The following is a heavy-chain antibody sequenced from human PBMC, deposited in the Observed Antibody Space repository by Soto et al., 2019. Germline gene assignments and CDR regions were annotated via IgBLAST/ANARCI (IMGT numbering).Heavy chain of an antibody. D-gene: IGHD3-3*01. V-gene: IGHV3-21*06. CDR1: GFTFSSYA. CDR2: ISSIGTYI. J-gene: IGHJ5*02. CDR3: ARFETRDITQSDL. Sequence: PGGSLRLSCAASGFTFSSYAMHWVRQAPGKGLEWVSSISSIGTYILYADSVKGRFTISRDNAKNSLYLEMNSLRAEDSAVYYCARFETRDITQSDLWGQGTLVTVSS.